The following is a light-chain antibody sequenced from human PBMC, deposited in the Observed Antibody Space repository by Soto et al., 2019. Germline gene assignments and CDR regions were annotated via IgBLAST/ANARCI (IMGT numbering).Light chain of an antibody. CDR3: QQYHNWPA. CDR2: DAS. CDR1: QSVSSY. Sequence: EIVLTQSPATLSFSPGERATLSCRASQSVSSYLAWYQQKPGQAPRLLIYDASNRATGIPARFSGSGSGTEFTLTISSLQSEDFAVYYCQQYHNWPAFGQGTKVDIK. V-gene: IGKV3-11*01. J-gene: IGKJ1*01.